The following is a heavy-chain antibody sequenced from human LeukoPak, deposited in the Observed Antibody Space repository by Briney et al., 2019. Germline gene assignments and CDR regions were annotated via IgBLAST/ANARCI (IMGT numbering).Heavy chain of an antibody. CDR2: IDKHGSGK. Sequence: GGSLRLSCVAPGFTFSISWGTGVGRAQGRGLEWVANIDKHGSGKYYVDSVKGRFAISRDYASNSVFLQMDSLRAEDTSVYYCARDAGWGYYDLWGQGTPVTVSS. D-gene: IGHD1-26*01. CDR3: ARDAGWGYYDL. CDR1: GFTFSISW. V-gene: IGHV3-7*01. J-gene: IGHJ4*02.